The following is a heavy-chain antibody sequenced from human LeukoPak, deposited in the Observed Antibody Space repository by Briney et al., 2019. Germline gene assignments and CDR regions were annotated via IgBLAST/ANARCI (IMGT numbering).Heavy chain of an antibody. CDR3: VKDLGARGGGANPEY. CDR1: GFTFSNYA. D-gene: IGHD3-16*01. V-gene: IGHV3-23*01. J-gene: IGHJ4*02. CDR2: ISSGAEVT. Sequence: GGSLRLSCAASGFTFSNYAMIWVRQVPGKGLEWVSSISSGAEVTYYADSVKGRFTISRDNSKSKLFMQMNSLRAEDTAVYYCVKDLGARGGGANPEYWGQGTLVTV.